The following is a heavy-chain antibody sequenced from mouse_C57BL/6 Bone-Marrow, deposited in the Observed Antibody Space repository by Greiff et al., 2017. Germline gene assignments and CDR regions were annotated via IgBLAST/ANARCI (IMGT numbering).Heavy chain of an antibody. D-gene: IGHD1-1*01. CDR3: ARRGFYYGSRGYFDV. Sequence: DVKLVESGGDLVKPGGSLKLSCAASGFTFSSYGMSWVRQTPDKRLEWVATISSGGSYTYYPDSVKGRFTLSIDTAKTTLYLQMRSLKVEDAAMYYCARRGFYYGSRGYFDVWGTGTTVTVSS. CDR1: GFTFSSYG. V-gene: IGHV5-6*02. J-gene: IGHJ1*03. CDR2: ISSGGSYT.